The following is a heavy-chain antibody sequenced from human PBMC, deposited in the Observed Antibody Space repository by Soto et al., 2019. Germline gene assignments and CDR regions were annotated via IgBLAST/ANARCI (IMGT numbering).Heavy chain of an antibody. CDR1: GGSFRGYY. CDR2: RNHSGST. Sequence: SETLSLTCAVYGGSFRGYYWIWIRQPPGKGLEWIGERNHSGSTNYNPSLKSRVTIPVDPSQLQFFLKLSSVTAAVTPLYYCARHGPAGPHYWAQGPLVTVSS. J-gene: IGHJ4*02. V-gene: IGHV4-34*01. CDR3: ARHGPAGPHY. D-gene: IGHD6-13*01.